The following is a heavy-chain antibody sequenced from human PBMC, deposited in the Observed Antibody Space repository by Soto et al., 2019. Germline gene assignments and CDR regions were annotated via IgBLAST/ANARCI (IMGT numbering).Heavy chain of an antibody. CDR1: DNTFTSYG. CDR3: WIVSYGSGRYPCGHYYNGMDI. D-gene: IGHD3-10*01. J-gene: IGHJ6*02. V-gene: IGHV1-18*01. CDR2: ISAYNSNT. Sequence: ASVKVSCKTSDNTFTSYGISWLRQAPGQGLEWMEWISAYNSNTNHAQKLQGRVPMTTDTSTSTPYMELRNQRPDHTARNQVWIVSYGSGRYPCGHYYNGMDIWGQGTRVTVCS.